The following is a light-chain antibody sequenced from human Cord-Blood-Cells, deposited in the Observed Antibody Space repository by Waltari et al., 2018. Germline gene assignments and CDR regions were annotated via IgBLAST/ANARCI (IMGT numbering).Light chain of an antibody. CDR2: DVS. CDR3: CSYAGSYTSYV. CDR1: SSDVGGYNY. Sequence: QSALTQPRSVSGSPGQSVTISCTGTSSDVGGYNYVSWYQQNPGKAPKLMIYDVSKRTSGVPARFSGSKSGNPASPTISERQAEDEADYYCCSYAGSYTSYVFGTGTKVTVL. J-gene: IGLJ1*01. V-gene: IGLV2-11*01.